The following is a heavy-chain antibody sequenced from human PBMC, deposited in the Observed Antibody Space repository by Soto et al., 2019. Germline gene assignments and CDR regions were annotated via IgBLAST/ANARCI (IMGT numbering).Heavy chain of an antibody. D-gene: IGHD5-12*01. CDR3: AKQLPYSGSDY. V-gene: IGHV3-23*01. CDR2: ISGSGSST. J-gene: IGHJ4*02. CDR1: GFTVSSNY. Sequence: GGSLRLSCAASGFTVSSNYMSWVRQSPGKGLEWVSAISGSGSSTYYADSVKGRFTMPRDNSKNTLYLQMNSLRAEGTAVYYCAKQLPYSGSDYWGQGTLVTVSS.